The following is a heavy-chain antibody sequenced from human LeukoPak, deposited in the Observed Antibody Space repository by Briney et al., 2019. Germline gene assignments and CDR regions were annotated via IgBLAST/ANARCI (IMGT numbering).Heavy chain of an antibody. CDR2: ISGDGGST. D-gene: IGHD3-16*01. V-gene: IGHV3-43*02. CDR3: AKVGIWGSYQDIDY. J-gene: IGHJ4*02. CDR1: VFTFVDDA. Sequence: GALRLSCAASVFTFVDDAMHWVRQAPGKGLEWVSLISGDGGSTYYADSVKGRFTISRDNSKNSLYLQMNSLRTEDTALYYCAKVGIWGSYQDIDYWGEGTLVTVSS.